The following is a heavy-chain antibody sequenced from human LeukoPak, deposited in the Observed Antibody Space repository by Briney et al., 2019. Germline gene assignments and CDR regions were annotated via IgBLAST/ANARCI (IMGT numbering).Heavy chain of an antibody. CDR2: IYYSGST. V-gene: IGHV4-39*01. CDR1: GGSISSSSYY. J-gene: IGHJ4*02. Sequence: PSETLSLTCTVSGGSISSSSYYWGWIRQPPGKGLEWIGSIYYSGSTYYNPSLKSRVTISVDTSRSQFSLKLNSVTAADTAVYYCARLWFGAYYFDYWGQGTLVTVSS. D-gene: IGHD3-10*01. CDR3: ARLWFGAYYFDY.